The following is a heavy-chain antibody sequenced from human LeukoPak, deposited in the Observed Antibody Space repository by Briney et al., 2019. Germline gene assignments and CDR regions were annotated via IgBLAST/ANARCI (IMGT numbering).Heavy chain of an antibody. Sequence: PGGSLRLSCVASGFTFSSYWISWVRQAPEKGLEWVANIKQDGSEEYYVDSVKGRFTISRDNAKNSVYLQMNSLRAEDTAVYYCAGSYGWLLDYWGQGTLVTVSS. J-gene: IGHJ4*02. CDR1: GFTFSSYW. V-gene: IGHV3-7*01. CDR3: AGSYGWLLDY. D-gene: IGHD6-19*01. CDR2: IKQDGSEE.